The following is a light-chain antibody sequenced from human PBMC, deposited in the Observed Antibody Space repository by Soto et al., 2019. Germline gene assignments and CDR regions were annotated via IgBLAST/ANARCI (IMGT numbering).Light chain of an antibody. CDR3: CSYAGSSTLV. CDR1: SSDVGSYNL. CDR2: EVS. Sequence: QSVLTQPASVSGSPGQSITISCTGTSSDVGSYNLVSWYQQHPGKAPKLMIYEVSKRPSGVSNRFSGSKSGNTASLTISALQAEDEADYYCCSYAGSSTLVFGTWTKLTVL. J-gene: IGLJ1*01. V-gene: IGLV2-23*02.